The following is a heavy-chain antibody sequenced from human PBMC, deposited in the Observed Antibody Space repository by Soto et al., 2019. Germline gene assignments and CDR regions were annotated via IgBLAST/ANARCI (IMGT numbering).Heavy chain of an antibody. V-gene: IGHV1-8*01. CDR2: MNPNSGNT. J-gene: IGHJ6*02. D-gene: IGHD3-16*01. CDR3: ARAWGAPNGMDV. CDR1: GYTFTSYD. Sequence: PVASVKVSCKASGYTFTSYDINWVRQATGQGLEWMGWMNPNSGNTGYAQKFQDRVTMTRNTSISTAYMELSSLRSEDTAVYYCARAWGAPNGMDVWGQGTTVTVSS.